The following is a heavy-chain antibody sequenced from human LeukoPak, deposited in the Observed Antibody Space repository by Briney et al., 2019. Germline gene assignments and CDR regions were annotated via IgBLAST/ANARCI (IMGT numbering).Heavy chain of an antibody. CDR2: IYSGGST. V-gene: IGHV3-53*01. CDR3: ARGYDSRPMDV. Sequence: GRSLRLSCAPSGFTVSSNYMSWVRQAPGKGLEWVSVIYSGGSTYYADSVKGRFTISRDNSKNTLYLQMKSLRAEDTAVYYCARGYDSRPMDVWGKGTTVTISS. J-gene: IGHJ6*03. CDR1: GFTVSSNY. D-gene: IGHD3-22*01.